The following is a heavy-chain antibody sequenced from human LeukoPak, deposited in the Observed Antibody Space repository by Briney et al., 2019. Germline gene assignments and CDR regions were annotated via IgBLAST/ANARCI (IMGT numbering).Heavy chain of an antibody. CDR3: ARHVTYYYDSSEYYFDY. J-gene: IGHJ4*02. V-gene: IGHV5-51*01. CDR2: IYPGDSDT. Sequence: GESLKISCKGSGYSFTSYWIGWVRQLPGKGLEWMGIIYPGDSDTRYSPSFQGQVTISADKSISTAYLQWSSLKASDTATYYCARHVTYYYDSSEYYFDYWGQGTLVTVSS. D-gene: IGHD3-22*01. CDR1: GYSFTSYW.